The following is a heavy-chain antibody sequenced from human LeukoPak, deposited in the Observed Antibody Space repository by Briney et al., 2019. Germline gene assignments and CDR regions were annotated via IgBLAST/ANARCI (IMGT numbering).Heavy chain of an antibody. CDR1: GGSISSYY. CDR2: IYHSGST. D-gene: IGHD6-13*01. Sequence: SETLSLTCTVSGGSISSYYWSWIRQPPGKGLEWIGYIYHSGSTNYNPSLKSRVTISEDTSKNRFSLKLSSVTAADTAVYYCARDLAAAGTIDPWGQGTLVTVSS. CDR3: ARDLAAAGTIDP. V-gene: IGHV4-59*01. J-gene: IGHJ5*02.